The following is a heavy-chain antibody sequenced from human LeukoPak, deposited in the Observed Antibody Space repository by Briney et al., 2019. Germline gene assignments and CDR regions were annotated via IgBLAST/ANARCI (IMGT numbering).Heavy chain of an antibody. D-gene: IGHD3-10*01. J-gene: IGHJ6*02. V-gene: IGHV4-59*01. CDR3: AREAGYYGSGSYYYYGMDV. CDR1: GGSISSYY. Sequence: SETLSLTCTVSGGSISSYYWSWIRQPPGKGLEWIGYIYYSGSTNYNPSLKSRVTISVDTSKNQFSMTLSSVTAADTAVYYCAREAGYYGSGSYYYYGMDVWGQGTTVTVSS. CDR2: IYYSGST.